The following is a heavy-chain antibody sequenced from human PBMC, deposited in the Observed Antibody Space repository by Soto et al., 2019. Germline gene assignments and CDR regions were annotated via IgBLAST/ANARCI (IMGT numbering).Heavy chain of an antibody. CDR2: ITNSGGKK. CDR3: ARETLDVLRFLGFGYYYGMDV. CDR1: GFSFSDYY. V-gene: IGHV3-11*01. D-gene: IGHD3-3*01. J-gene: IGHJ6*02. Sequence: GGSLRLSCAASGFSFSDYYMTWIRQTPGKGLEWVSYITNSGGKKDYADSVKGRFTISRDNAKSFLYLQMNSLRAEDTAVYYCARETLDVLRFLGFGYYYGMDVWGQGTTVTVSS.